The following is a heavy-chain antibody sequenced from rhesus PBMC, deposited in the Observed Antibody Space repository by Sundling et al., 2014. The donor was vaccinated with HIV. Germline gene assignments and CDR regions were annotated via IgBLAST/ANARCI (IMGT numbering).Heavy chain of an antibody. CDR3: AIGGGGSSFEY. V-gene: IGHV4S10*01. Sequence: QVQLQESGPGLVKPSETLSLTCAVSGGSIIDSYRWTWIRQSPGKGLEWIGSVNGNSGLTNQNPSLKSRVTISKDTSKNQFSLKLSSVTAADTAVYYCAIGGGGSSFEYWGQGVLVTVSS. D-gene: IGHD1-44*02. CDR2: VNGNSGLT. CDR1: GGSIIDSYR. J-gene: IGHJ4*01.